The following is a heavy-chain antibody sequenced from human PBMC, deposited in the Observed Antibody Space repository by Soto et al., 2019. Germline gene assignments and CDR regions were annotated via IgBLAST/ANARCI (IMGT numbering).Heavy chain of an antibody. Sequence: QVQLVQSGAEVKKPGASVKVSCKASGYTFTSYGISWVRQAPGQGLEWMGWIRAYNGNTNYAQKTQRGDTMTTGTSTSTAYMELRSLRSDAPAVYYGARDLPTMDVWGQGTTVTVSS. CDR2: IRAYNGNT. V-gene: IGHV1-18*01. J-gene: IGHJ6*02. CDR1: GYTFTSYG. CDR3: ARDLPTMDV.